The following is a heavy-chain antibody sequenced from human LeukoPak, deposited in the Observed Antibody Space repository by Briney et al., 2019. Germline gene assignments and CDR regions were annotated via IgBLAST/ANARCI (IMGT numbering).Heavy chain of an antibody. J-gene: IGHJ6*02. Sequence: GGSLRLSCAASGFTFSSYAMSWVRQAPGKGVEWVSAISGSGGSTYYADSVKGRFTISRDNSKNTPYLQMSSLRAEDTAVYYCAKDTESTVNYYSGMDVWGQGTTVTVSS. D-gene: IGHD2-2*01. CDR1: GFTFSSYA. CDR3: AKDTESTVNYYSGMDV. V-gene: IGHV3-23*01. CDR2: ISGSGGST.